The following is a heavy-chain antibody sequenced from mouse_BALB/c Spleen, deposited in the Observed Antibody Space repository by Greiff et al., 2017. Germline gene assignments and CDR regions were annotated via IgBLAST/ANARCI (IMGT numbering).Heavy chain of an antibody. Sequence: QVQLQQPGAELVRPGASVKLSCKASGYTFTSYWINWVKQRPGQGLEWIGNIYPSDSYTNYNQKFKDKATLTVDKSSSTAYMQLSSPTSEDSAVYYCTRSYAFYAMDYWGQGTSVTVSS. CDR2: IYPSDSYT. CDR1: GYTFTSYW. CDR3: TRSYAFYAMDY. V-gene: IGHV1-69*02. D-gene: IGHD6-5*01. J-gene: IGHJ4*01.